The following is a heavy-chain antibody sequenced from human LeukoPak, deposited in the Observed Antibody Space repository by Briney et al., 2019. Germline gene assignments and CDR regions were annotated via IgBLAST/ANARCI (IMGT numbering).Heavy chain of an antibody. CDR3: AKDDSSSWLFDY. Sequence: AGGPLRLSCAASGFTFRSYGMHWVRQAPGKGLEWVALISFDGSNENYADSVKGRFTISRDNSKNTLYLQMNSLRAEDTAVYYCAKDDSSSWLFDYWGQGTLVTVSS. CDR1: GFTFRSYG. CDR2: ISFDGSNE. D-gene: IGHD6-13*01. V-gene: IGHV3-30*18. J-gene: IGHJ4*02.